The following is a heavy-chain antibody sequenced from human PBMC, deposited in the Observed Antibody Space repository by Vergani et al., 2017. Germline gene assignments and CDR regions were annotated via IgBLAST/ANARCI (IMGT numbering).Heavy chain of an antibody. CDR1: GGSISSGSYY. CDR2: IYTSGST. J-gene: IGHJ5*02. Sequence: QVQLQESGPGLVKPSQTLSLTCTVSGGSISSGSYYWSWIRQPAGKGLEWIGRIYTSGSTNYNPSLKSRVTISVDTSKNQFSLKLSSVTAADTAVYYCARDNLLGWLRIDPWGQGTLVTVSS. CDR3: ARDNLLGWLRIDP. V-gene: IGHV4-61*02. D-gene: IGHD5-12*01.